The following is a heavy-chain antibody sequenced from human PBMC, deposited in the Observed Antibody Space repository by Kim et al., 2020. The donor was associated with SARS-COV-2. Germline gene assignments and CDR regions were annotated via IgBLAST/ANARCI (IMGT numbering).Heavy chain of an antibody. Sequence: GGSLRLSCAASGFTFSDYYMSWIRQAPGKGLEWVSYISSSGSTIYYADSVKGRFTISRDNAKNSLYLQMNSLRAEDTAVYYCARVGVTSMIVVVSLYYFDYWGQGNLVTVSS. CDR2: ISSSGSTI. V-gene: IGHV3-11*01. J-gene: IGHJ4*02. D-gene: IGHD3-22*01. CDR1: GFTFSDYY. CDR3: ARVGVTSMIVVVSLYYFDY.